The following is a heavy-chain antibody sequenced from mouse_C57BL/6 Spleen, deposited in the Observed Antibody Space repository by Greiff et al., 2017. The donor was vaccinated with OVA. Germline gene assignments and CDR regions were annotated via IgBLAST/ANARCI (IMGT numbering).Heavy chain of an antibody. CDR3: VRDYYGLYFDY. V-gene: IGHV10-1*01. J-gene: IGHJ2*01. CDR2: IRSKSNNYAT. Sequence: EVKLLESGGGLVQPKGSLKLSCAASGFSFNTYAMNWVRQAPGKGLEWVARIRSKSNNYATYYADSVKDRFTISRDDSESMLYLQMNNLKTEDTAMYYCVRDYYGLYFDYWGQGTTLTVSS. D-gene: IGHD1-1*01. CDR1: GFSFNTYA.